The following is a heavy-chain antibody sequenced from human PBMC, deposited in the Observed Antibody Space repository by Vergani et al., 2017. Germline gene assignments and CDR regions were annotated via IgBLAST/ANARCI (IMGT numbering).Heavy chain of an antibody. J-gene: IGHJ5*02. Sequence: QVQLQESGPGLVKPSETLSLTCTVSGGSISSYYWSWIRQPPGKGLEWIGDIYYSGSTNYNPSLKSRVTISVDTSKNQFSLKLSSVTAADTAVYYCASLNSSGWYVWFDPWGQGTLVTVSS. D-gene: IGHD6-19*01. V-gene: IGHV4-59*01. CDR2: IYYSGST. CDR1: GGSISSYY. CDR3: ASLNSSGWYVWFDP.